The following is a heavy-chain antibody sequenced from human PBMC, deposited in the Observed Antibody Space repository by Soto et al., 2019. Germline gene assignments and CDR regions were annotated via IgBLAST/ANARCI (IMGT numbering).Heavy chain of an antibody. CDR1: AFSFTTYG. V-gene: IGHV3-33*01. J-gene: IGHJ4*02. Sequence: QVQLLESGGGVVQPGRSLRLSCTVSAFSFTTYGMHWVRQAPGKGLEWVAIVWADGTTKDYADSVRDRFTISRDNSKNTLYLQMNSLRAEDTAVYYCATGRPRAVSTFPLFEYCDQGTLVTVSS. D-gene: IGHD3-3*02. CDR2: VWADGTTK. CDR3: ATGRPRAVSTFPLFEY.